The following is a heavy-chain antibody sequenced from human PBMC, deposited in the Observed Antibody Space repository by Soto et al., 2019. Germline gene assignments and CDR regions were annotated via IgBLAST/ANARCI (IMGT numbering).Heavy chain of an antibody. CDR3: AKDLRGTYYYGSGSSDY. V-gene: IGHV3-48*03. Sequence: EVQLVESGGGLVQPGGSLRLSCAASGFTFSSYEMNWVRQAPGKGLEWLSYISGAGDSEFYADSVKGRFAISRDNAKNTLYLQMNSLRAEDTAVYYCAKDLRGTYYYGSGSSDYWGQGTLVTVSS. J-gene: IGHJ4*02. CDR1: GFTFSSYE. D-gene: IGHD3-10*01. CDR2: ISGAGDSE.